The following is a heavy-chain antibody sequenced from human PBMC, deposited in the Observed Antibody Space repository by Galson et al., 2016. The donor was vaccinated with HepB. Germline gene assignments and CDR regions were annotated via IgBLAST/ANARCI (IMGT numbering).Heavy chain of an antibody. V-gene: IGHV3-48*04. Sequence: SLRLSCAASGFTFSSYNMNWVRQAPGKGLEWVSYFSSSTGNIHYPDSVKGRFTVSRDNAKNSLYLLMNSQRAEDTAVYYCARVRGDYGGTYDSWGEGTLVTASS. J-gene: IGHJ4*02. CDR3: ARVRGDYGGTYDS. CDR1: GFTFSSYN. CDR2: FSSSTGNI. D-gene: IGHD4-23*01.